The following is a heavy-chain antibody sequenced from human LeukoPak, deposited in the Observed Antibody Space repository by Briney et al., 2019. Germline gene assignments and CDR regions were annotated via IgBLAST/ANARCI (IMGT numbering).Heavy chain of an antibody. CDR1: GGSFSGYY. D-gene: IGHD3-16*01. V-gene: IGHV4-34*01. CDR2: INHSGST. Sequence: SETLSLTCAVYGGSFSGYYWSWIRQPPGKGLEWIGEINHSGSTNYNPSLKSRVSISVDTSKNQFSLKLSSVTAADTAVYYCARVWGPENWFDPWGQGTLVTVSS. CDR3: ARVWGPENWFDP. J-gene: IGHJ5*02.